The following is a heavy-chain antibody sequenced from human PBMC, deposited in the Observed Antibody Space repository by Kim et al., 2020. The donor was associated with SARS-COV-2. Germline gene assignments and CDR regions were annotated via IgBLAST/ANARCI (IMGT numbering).Heavy chain of an antibody. J-gene: IGHJ6*03. CDR1: GGSISSYY. CDR3: ASLTKGANYYYYYYMDV. V-gene: IGHV4-59*08. Sequence: SETLSLTCTVSGGSISSYYWSWIRQPPGKGLEWIGYIYYSGSTNYNPSLKSRVTISVDTSKNQFSLKLSSVTAADTAVYYCASLTKGANYYYYYYMDVWGKGTTVTVSS. CDR2: IYYSGST. D-gene: IGHD3-16*01.